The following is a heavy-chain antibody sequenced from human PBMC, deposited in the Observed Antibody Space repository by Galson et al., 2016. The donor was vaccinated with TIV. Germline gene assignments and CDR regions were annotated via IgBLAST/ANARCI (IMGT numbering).Heavy chain of an antibody. Sequence: ETLSLTCNVSGGSINTYYWSWIRQSPGKGLEWIGYIYYSGSTDYNPSLKSRVTISMDRSKKQFSLKLTSVTAADTAVYFCARDKSGYEGVDYFYYYMDVWGKGTPVTVSS. J-gene: IGHJ6*03. V-gene: IGHV4-59*01. CDR1: GGSINTYY. CDR3: ARDKSGYEGVDYFYYYMDV. CDR2: IYYSGST. D-gene: IGHD5-12*01.